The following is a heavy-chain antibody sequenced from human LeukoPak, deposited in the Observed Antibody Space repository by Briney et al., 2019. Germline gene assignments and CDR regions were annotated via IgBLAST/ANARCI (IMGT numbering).Heavy chain of an antibody. CDR3: AKTRPLDSSSWSHGDY. J-gene: IGHJ4*02. D-gene: IGHD6-13*01. CDR2: ISGSGSNT. V-gene: IGHV3-23*01. CDR1: GFTFSNYA. Sequence: PGESLRLSCAASGFTFSNYAMSWVRQAPGKGLEWVSAISGSGSNTYYADSVKGRFTISRDNSKNTLYLQMNSLRAEDTAVYYCAKTRPLDSSSWSHGDYWGQGTLVTVSS.